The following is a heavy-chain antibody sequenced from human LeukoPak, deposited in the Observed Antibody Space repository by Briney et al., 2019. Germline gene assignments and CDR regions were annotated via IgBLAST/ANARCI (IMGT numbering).Heavy chain of an antibody. CDR1: GYTFTSYD. V-gene: IGHV1-8*01. Sequence: ASVKVSCKASGYTFTSYDINWVRQATGQGLEWMGWMNPNSGNTGYAQKFQGRVTMTRNTSISTAYMELSSLRSEDTAVYYCARASKYPYCSGGSCYKYGAFDIWGQGTMVTVSS. CDR2: MNPNSGNT. CDR3: ARASKYPYCSGGSCYKYGAFDI. J-gene: IGHJ3*02. D-gene: IGHD2-15*01.